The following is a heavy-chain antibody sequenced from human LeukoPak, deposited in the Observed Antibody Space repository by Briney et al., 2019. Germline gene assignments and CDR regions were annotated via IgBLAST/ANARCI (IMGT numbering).Heavy chain of an antibody. CDR2: IRYEGSNE. D-gene: IGHD2-15*01. Sequence: GSLRLSCAVSGFTFSSYGMRRVRQATGKGLEWVAVIRYEGSNEDYADTVKGRYTISRDNSQNTLYLQMNSLRPEHTAVYYCARDRYCSGSGCYAWFDPWGQGTLVTVSS. CDR3: ARDRYCSGSGCYAWFDP. J-gene: IGHJ5*02. CDR1: GFTFSSYG. V-gene: IGHV3-33*08.